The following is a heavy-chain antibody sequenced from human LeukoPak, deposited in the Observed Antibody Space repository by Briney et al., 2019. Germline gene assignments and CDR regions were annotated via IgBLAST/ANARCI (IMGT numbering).Heavy chain of an antibody. V-gene: IGHV4-59*01. J-gene: IGHJ6*03. CDR1: GGSISSYY. D-gene: IGHD4-23*01. Sequence: SETLSLTCTVSGGSISSYYWSWIRQPPGKGLEWIGYIHYSGSTNYNPSLESRVTIAVDTSKSQFSLKLSSVTAADTAVYYCARARWYYYMDVWGKGTTVTVSS. CDR2: IHYSGST. CDR3: ARARWYYYMDV.